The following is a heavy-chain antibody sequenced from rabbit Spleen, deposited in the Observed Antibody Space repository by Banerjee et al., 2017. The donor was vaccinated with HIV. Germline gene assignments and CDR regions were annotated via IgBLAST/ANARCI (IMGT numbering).Heavy chain of an antibody. Sequence: QEQLVESGGGLVQPGGSLKLSCKASGFDFSAYGVSWVRQAPGEGLEWIGYIDPLFDNTYYASWVNGRFTISRHNAQNTVFLQMTSLTAADTATYFCARDGAGGSYFALWGPGTLVTVS. CDR3: ARDGAGGSYFAL. D-gene: IGHD8-1*01. V-gene: IGHV1S47*01. CDR2: IDPLFDNT. J-gene: IGHJ6*01. CDR1: GFDFSAYG.